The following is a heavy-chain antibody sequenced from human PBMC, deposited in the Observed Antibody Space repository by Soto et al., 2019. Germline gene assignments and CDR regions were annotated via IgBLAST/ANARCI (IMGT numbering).Heavy chain of an antibody. CDR2: IIPIFGTA. V-gene: IGHV1-69*12. Sequence: QVQLVQSGAEVKKPGSSVKVSCKASGGTFRSYAISWVRQAPGQGLEWMGGIIPIFGTANYAQKFQGRVTITADESTSIAYMELSSLRSEDTAVYYCARGRCSGGSCLLSTTAWGQGTLVTVSS. CDR3: ARGRCSGGSCLLSTTA. D-gene: IGHD2-15*01. CDR1: GGTFRSYA. J-gene: IGHJ4*02.